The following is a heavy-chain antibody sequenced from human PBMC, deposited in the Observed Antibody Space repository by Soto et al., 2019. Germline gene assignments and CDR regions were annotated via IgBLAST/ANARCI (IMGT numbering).Heavy chain of an antibody. D-gene: IGHD3-10*01. CDR3: ARDYGYYYGSGSYYMHGFDY. CDR2: IIPIFGTA. CDR1: GGTFSSYA. V-gene: IGHV1-69*13. Sequence: GASVKVSCKASGGTFSSYAISWVRQAPGQGLGWMGGIIPIFGTANYAQKFQGRVTITADESTSTAYMELSSLRSEDTAVYYCARDYGYYYGSGSYYMHGFDYWGQGTLVTVSS. J-gene: IGHJ4*02.